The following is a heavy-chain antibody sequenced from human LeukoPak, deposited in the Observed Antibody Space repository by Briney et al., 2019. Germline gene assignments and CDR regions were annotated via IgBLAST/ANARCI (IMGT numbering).Heavy chain of an antibody. D-gene: IGHD2-2*02. Sequence: SETLSLTCTVSGGSISSYYWSWIRQPAGKGLEWIGRIYTSGSTNYNPSLKSRVTMSVDTSKNQFSLKLSSVTAADTAEYYCARVGCSSTSCYTIWFDPWGQGTLVTVSS. CDR3: ARVGCSSTSCYTIWFDP. V-gene: IGHV4-4*07. CDR1: GGSISSYY. CDR2: IYTSGST. J-gene: IGHJ5*02.